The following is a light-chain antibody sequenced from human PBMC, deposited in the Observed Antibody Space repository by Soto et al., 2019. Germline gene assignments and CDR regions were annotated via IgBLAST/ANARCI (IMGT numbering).Light chain of an antibody. V-gene: IGKV3-20*01. CDR2: GTS. J-gene: IGKJ2*01. Sequence: EIVLTQSPGALSLSPGERATLSCRVSQSVSSTYLGRYQQKPGQAPRLLIYGTSNRASGIPDRFSGSGSGTDFTLTISRREPEDFAVYYCQQYGSSPPDTFGQGTKLEIK. CDR3: QQYGSSPPDT. CDR1: QSVSSTY.